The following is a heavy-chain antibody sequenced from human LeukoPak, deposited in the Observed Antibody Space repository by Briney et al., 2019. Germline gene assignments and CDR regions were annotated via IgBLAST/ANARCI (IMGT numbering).Heavy chain of an antibody. CDR1: GGSISSYY. J-gene: IGHJ4*02. CDR2: IYYSGST. Sequence: PSETLSLTCTVSGGSISSYYWSWIRQPPGKGLEWIAYIYYSGSTNYNPSLKSRGTISVDTSKNQFSLKLSSVTAADTAVYYCARGGGYNSYLDYWGQGTLVTVPS. D-gene: IGHD5-24*01. CDR3: ARGGGYNSYLDY. V-gene: IGHV4-59*01.